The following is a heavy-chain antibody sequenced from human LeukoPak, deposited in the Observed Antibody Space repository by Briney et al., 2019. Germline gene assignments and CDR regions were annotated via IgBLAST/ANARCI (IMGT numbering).Heavy chain of an antibody. CDR1: GFTFSSYS. D-gene: IGHD7-27*01. Sequence: GGSLRLACTASGFTFSSYSMNWVRQAPGKGLEWVSYISSSSSTIYYADSVKGRFTISRDNAKNSLYLQMNSLRAEDTAVYYCATDLNWETYWGQGTLVSVSS. J-gene: IGHJ4*02. CDR3: ATDLNWETY. CDR2: ISSSSSTI. V-gene: IGHV3-48*04.